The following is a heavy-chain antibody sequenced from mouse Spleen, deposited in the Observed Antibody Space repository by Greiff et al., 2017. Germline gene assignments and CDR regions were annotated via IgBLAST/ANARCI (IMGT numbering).Heavy chain of an antibody. V-gene: IGHV1S135*01. CDR3: ARGKNYRYGAWFAY. D-gene: IGHD2-14*01. CDR1: GYAFTSYN. J-gene: IGHJ3*01. Sequence: VQLQQSGPELVKPGASVKVSCKASGYAFTSYNMYWVKQSHGKSLEWIGYIDPYNGGTSYNQKFKGKATLTVGKSSSTAYMHLNSLTSEDSAVYYCARGKNYRYGAWFAYWGQGTLVTVSA. CDR2: IDPYNGGT.